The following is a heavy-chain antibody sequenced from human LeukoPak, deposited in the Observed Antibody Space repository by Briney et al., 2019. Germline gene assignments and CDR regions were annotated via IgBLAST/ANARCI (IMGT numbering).Heavy chain of an antibody. Sequence: GGSLRLSCAASGFTFSSYAMSWVRQAPGKGLEWVSAIGGSGGSTYYADSVKGRFTISRDNSKNTLYLQMNSLRAEDTAVYYCAKDRPGRIAVAAIFDYWGQGTLVTVSS. V-gene: IGHV3-23*01. D-gene: IGHD6-19*01. J-gene: IGHJ4*02. CDR2: IGGSGGST. CDR3: AKDRPGRIAVAAIFDY. CDR1: GFTFSSYA.